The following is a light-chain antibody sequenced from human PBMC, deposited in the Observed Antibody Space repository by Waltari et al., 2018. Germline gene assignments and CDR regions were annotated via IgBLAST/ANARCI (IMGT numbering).Light chain of an antibody. CDR1: QSVSKF. V-gene: IGKV3-11*01. CDR2: DAS. CDR3: QQRTA. J-gene: IGKJ2*01. Sequence: EIVLTQSPATLSLSPGDRATLSYRASQSVSKFVDWYQQTPGQAPRLLIYDASIRATGIPARFSGSGSGTDFTLTISSLEPEDFAVYYCQQRTAFGQGTKLEIK.